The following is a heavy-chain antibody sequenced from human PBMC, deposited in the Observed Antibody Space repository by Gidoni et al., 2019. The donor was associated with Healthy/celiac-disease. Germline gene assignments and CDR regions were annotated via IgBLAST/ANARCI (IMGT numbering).Heavy chain of an antibody. D-gene: IGHD6-6*01. CDR1: GSPFSSYS. CDR2: ISSSSSYI. Sequence: EVQLVESGGGLVKPGGSLRLSCAASGSPFSSYSMNWVRQAPGKGLEWVSSISSSSSYIYYADSVKGRFTISRDNAKNSLYLQMNSLRAEDTAVYYCARDFEYSSSAEGFDYWGQGTLVTVSS. V-gene: IGHV3-21*01. J-gene: IGHJ4*02. CDR3: ARDFEYSSSAEGFDY.